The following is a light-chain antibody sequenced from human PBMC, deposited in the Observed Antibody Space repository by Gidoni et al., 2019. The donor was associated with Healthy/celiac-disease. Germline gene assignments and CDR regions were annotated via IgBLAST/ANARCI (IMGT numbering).Light chain of an antibody. J-gene: IGLJ2*01. V-gene: IGLV3-21*02. CDR2: DDS. CDR1: NNESKS. CDR3: QVWDSGSDHVV. Sequence: SYVLTPPPSVSVAPGQTARVACGGNNNESKSVHCYQQKPGQAPGLVVYDDSDRPSGIPERFSGSNSGNTATLTISRVEAGDEADYYCQVWDSGSDHVVLGGGTKLTVL.